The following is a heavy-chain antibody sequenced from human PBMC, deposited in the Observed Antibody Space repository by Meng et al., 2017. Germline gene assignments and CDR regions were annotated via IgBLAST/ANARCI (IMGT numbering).Heavy chain of an antibody. D-gene: IGHD1-14*01. CDR1: GFTFSSYE. V-gene: IGHV3-48*03. J-gene: IGHJ6*02. CDR3: AKSTIAGSYYCYGMDV. Sequence: GESLKISCAASGFTFSSYEMNWVRQAPGKGLEWVSYISSSGSTIYYADSVKGRFTISRDNAKNSLYLQMNSLRAEDTAVYYCAKSTIAGSYYCYGMDVWGQGTTVTVSS. CDR2: ISSSGSTI.